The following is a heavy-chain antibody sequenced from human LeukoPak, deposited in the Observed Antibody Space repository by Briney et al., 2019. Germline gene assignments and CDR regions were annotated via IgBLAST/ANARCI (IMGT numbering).Heavy chain of an antibody. D-gene: IGHD3-10*01. CDR2: ISWNSRSI. CDR3: AQGRSLLWVGFGY. V-gene: IGHV3-9*01. CDR1: GFTFDDYA. J-gene: IGHJ4*02. Sequence: PGGSLRLSCAASGFTFDDYAMHWVRQAPGKGLEWVSGISWNSRSIGYADSVKGRFTISRDNSKNTLYLQMNSLRAEDTAVYYCAQGRSLLWVGFGYWGQGTLVTVCS.